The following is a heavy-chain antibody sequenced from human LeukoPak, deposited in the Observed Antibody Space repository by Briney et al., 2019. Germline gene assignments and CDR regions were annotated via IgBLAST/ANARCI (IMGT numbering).Heavy chain of an antibody. J-gene: IGHJ3*01. CDR3: ARSSYSSSSSV. V-gene: IGHV3-7*03. Sequence: GGSLRLSCAASGFTFSTTAMGWVRQAPGKGLEWVASINSDGSEGYYADVVKGRFIISRDNAKNSLYLQINSLRAEDTAVYYCARSSYSSSSSVWGQGTMVTVSS. CDR1: GFTFSTTA. D-gene: IGHD6-6*01. CDR2: INSDGSEG.